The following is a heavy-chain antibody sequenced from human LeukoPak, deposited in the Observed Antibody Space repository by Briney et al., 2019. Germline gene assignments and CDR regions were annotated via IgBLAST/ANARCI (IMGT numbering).Heavy chain of an antibody. D-gene: IGHD1-14*01. CDR1: GFTFGGYG. CDR3: TRYNNDHFDY. J-gene: IGHJ4*02. CDR2: IGCDGSRA. V-gene: IGHV3-33*01. Sequence: GGSLRLSCAGSGFTFGGYGMHWFRQTPGKGLEWVAVIGCDGSRAFYAGSVKGRFTISRDNSKNTMSVQMDDLRAEDTAVYYCTRYNNDHFDYWGQGTLVTVSS.